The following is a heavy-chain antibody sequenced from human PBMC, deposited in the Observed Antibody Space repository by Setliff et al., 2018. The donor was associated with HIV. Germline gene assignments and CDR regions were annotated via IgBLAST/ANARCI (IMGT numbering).Heavy chain of an antibody. J-gene: IGHJ4*02. Sequence: PSETLSLTCAVYGGSFSGYYWSWIRQPPGKGLEWIGEINHSGSTNYNPSLKSRVTISVDTSKNQFSLKLSSVTAADTAVYYCARVRTNWDYDFWSGHISSDYFDYGGQGTLVTVSS. CDR1: GGSFSGYY. CDR3: ARVRTNWDYDFWSGHISSDYFDY. V-gene: IGHV4-34*01. CDR2: INHSGST. D-gene: IGHD3-3*01.